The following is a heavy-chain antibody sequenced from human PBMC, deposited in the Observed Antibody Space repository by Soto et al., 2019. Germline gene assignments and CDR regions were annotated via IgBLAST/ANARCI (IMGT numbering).Heavy chain of an antibody. D-gene: IGHD4-17*01. V-gene: IGHV5-51*01. CDR3: ARPHGDYYYGMDV. J-gene: IGHJ6*02. CDR1: GYSFTSYW. Sequence: PGESLKISCKGSGYSFTSYWIGWVRQMSGKGLEWMGIIYPGDSDTRYSPSFQGQVTISADKSISTAYLQWSSLKASDTAMYYCARPHGDYYYGMDVWGQGTTVTVSS. CDR2: IYPGDSDT.